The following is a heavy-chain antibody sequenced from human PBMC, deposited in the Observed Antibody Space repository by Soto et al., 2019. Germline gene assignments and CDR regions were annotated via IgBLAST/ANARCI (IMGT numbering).Heavy chain of an antibody. CDR1: GGSVSSGSYY. CDR3: ASGPGVPAAVDD. CDR2: IYYSGST. J-gene: IGHJ4*02. V-gene: IGHV4-61*01. Sequence: SETLSLTCTVSGGSVSSGSYYWSWIRQPPGKGLEWIGYIYYSGSTNYNPSLKSRVTISVDTSKNQFSLKLSSVTAADTAVYYCASGPGVPAAVDDWVAGTMVTVYS. D-gene: IGHD2-2*01.